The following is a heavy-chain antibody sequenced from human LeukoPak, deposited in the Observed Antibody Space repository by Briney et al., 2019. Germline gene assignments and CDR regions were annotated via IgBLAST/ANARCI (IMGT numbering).Heavy chain of an antibody. J-gene: IGHJ4*02. Sequence: GGSLRLSCAASGVTFSSYSMNWVRQAPGKGLEWVSYISSSSSTIYYADSVKGRFTISRDNAKNSLYLQMNSLRDEDTAVYYCARESEGSSGYYLSPEAGNDYWGQGTLVTVSS. CDR1: GVTFSSYS. V-gene: IGHV3-48*02. CDR2: ISSSSSTI. CDR3: ARESEGSSGYYLSPEAGNDY. D-gene: IGHD3-22*01.